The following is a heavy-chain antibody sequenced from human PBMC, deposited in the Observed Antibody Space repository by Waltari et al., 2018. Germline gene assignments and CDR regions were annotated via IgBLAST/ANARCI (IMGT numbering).Heavy chain of an antibody. V-gene: IGHV4-34*01. J-gene: IGHJ3*02. CDR1: GGSFSGSY. D-gene: IGHD3-22*01. Sequence: QVQLQQWGAGLFKPSETLSLTCAVYGGSFSGSYWRWIRQPPGKGLEWIGEINHSGSTNYNPSLKSRVTISVDTSKNQFSLKLSSVTAADTAVYYCARGVPYYYDSSGYWAFDIWGQGTMVTVSS. CDR3: ARGVPYYYDSSGYWAFDI. CDR2: INHSGST.